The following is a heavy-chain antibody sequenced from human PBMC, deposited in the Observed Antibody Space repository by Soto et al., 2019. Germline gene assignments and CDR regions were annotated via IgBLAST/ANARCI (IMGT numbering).Heavy chain of an antibody. Sequence: SETLSLTCSVSGGSISSGTSYWSWIRQPPGEGLEWIGYIFYSGGTYYTPSLKSRVTISVDTSNNQLSLKLSSVTAADTAVYYCARHYGYYSHYMDVWTKGTTVTVSS. D-gene: IGHD3-10*01. CDR3: ARHYGYYSHYMDV. CDR1: GGSISSGTSY. V-gene: IGHV4-39*01. J-gene: IGHJ6*03. CDR2: IFYSGGT.